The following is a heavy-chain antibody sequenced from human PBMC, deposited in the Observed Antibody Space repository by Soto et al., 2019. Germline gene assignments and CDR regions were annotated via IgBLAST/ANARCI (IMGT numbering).Heavy chain of an antibody. D-gene: IGHD5-12*01. CDR2: ISYDGSNK. V-gene: IGHV3-30*18. CDR3: AKAEMATIMVYYYGMDV. CDR1: GFTFSSYG. J-gene: IGHJ6*02. Sequence: GGSLRLSCAASGFTFSSYGMHWVRQAPGKGLEWVAVISYDGSNKYYADSVKGRFTISRDNSKNTLYLQMNSLRAEDTAVYYCAKAEMATIMVYYYGMDVWGQGTMVTVSS.